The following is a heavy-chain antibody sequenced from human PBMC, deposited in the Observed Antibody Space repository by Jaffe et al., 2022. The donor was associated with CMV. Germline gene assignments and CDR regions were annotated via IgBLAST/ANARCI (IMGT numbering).Heavy chain of an antibody. J-gene: IGHJ4*02. D-gene: IGHD3-16*01. CDR3: ANSIGGVVGGFDY. V-gene: IGHV4-59*08. CDR2: ISFGGTT. Sequence: VQLQESGPGLVKPSETLSLTCTVSGGSLSGAYWSWVRQPPGQRPEWIGYISFGGTTKYNPSLRGRVTISLDTSKNQFSLRLSSVTAADTAIYYCANSIGGVVGGFDYWGQGTLVTVSS. CDR1: GGSLSGAY.